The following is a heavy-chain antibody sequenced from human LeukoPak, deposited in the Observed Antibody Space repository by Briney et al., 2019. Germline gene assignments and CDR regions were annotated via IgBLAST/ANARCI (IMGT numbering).Heavy chain of an antibody. CDR2: INHSGST. V-gene: IGHV4-34*01. CDR3: ARGLNGSVNNPFDP. Sequence: SEALSLTCAVSGGSFSGYYWSWIRQPPGKGLEWIGEINHSGSTNYNPSLKSRVTISVGTSKNQFSLKLSSVTAADTAVYYCARGLNGSVNNPFDPWGQGTLVTVSS. J-gene: IGHJ5*02. D-gene: IGHD3-10*01. CDR1: GGSFSGYY.